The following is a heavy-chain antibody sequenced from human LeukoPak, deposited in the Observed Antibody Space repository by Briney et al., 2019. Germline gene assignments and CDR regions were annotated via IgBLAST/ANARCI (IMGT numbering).Heavy chain of an antibody. CDR2: TYYRSKWYN. Sequence: SQTLSLTCAISGDTVSSNSAAWNWIRQSPSKGLEWLGRTYYRSKWYNEYAVSVKSRITINPDTSKNQFSLQLNSVTPEDTAMYYCARGKWELLSHYWCFDLWGRGTLVTVSS. V-gene: IGHV6-1*01. CDR3: ARGKWELLSHYWCFDL. J-gene: IGHJ2*01. CDR1: GDTVSSNSAA. D-gene: IGHD1-26*01.